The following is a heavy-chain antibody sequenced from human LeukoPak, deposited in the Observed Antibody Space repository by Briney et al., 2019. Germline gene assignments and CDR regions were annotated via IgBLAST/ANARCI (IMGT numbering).Heavy chain of an antibody. CDR1: GGSISSYY. D-gene: IGHD6-13*01. V-gene: IGHV4-59*01. Sequence: PSETLSLTCTVSGGSISSYYWSRIRQPPGKGLEWIGYIYYSGSTNYNPSLKSRVTISVDTSKNQFSLKLSSVTAADTALYYCARFIAAAGCDAFDIWGQGTMVTVSS. J-gene: IGHJ3*02. CDR3: ARFIAAAGCDAFDI. CDR2: IYYSGST.